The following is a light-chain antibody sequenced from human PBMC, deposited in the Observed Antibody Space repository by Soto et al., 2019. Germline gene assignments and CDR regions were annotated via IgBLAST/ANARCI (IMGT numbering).Light chain of an antibody. V-gene: IGKV1-39*01. CDR1: QSINNC. Sequence: DIQMTQSPSSLSASVGDRVTITCRASQSINNCLNWYQQKPGKAPKLLIYAASSLQSGVPSRFSGSGSGTHFTLTISSLQPEYFATYYCQQGFNTPNTFGPGTKVDIK. CDR2: AAS. J-gene: IGKJ3*01. CDR3: QQGFNTPNT.